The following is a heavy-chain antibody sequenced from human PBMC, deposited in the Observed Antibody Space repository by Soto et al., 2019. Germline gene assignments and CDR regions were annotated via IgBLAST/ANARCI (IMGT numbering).Heavy chain of an antibody. CDR1: GFSLTTTGVG. J-gene: IGHJ4*02. CDR3: AHRPSLDWGHFDS. CDR2: IYWDDDK. V-gene: IGHV2-5*02. D-gene: IGHD7-27*01. Sequence: QITLKESGTTLLKPTQTLTLTCTFSGFSLTTTGVGVGWIRQPPGKALECLAVIYWDDDKRYSAALRNRLTSSQDTSKKQVVLTMTNMDPVDTGTYYCAHRPSLDWGHFDSWGQGALVTVSS.